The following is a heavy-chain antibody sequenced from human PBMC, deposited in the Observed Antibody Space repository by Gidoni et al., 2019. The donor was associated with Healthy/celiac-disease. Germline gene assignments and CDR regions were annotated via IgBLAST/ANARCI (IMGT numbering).Heavy chain of an antibody. CDR2: IYYSGST. CDR3: ARPDYYDSSGYYPNWYFDL. J-gene: IGHJ2*01. Sequence: DGLEWIGSIYYSGSTYYNPSLKSRVTISVDTSKNQFSLKLSSVTAADTAVYYCARPDYYDSSGYYPNWYFDLWGRGTLVTVSS. D-gene: IGHD3-22*01. V-gene: IGHV4-39*01.